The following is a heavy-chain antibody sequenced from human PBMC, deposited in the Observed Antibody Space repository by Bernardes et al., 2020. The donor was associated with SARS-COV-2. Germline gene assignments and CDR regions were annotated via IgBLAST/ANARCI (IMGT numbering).Heavy chain of an antibody. CDR3: AKDSSGYYQPFDY. CDR1: GFTFSDYY. V-gene: IGHV3-11*01. Sequence: GGSLRLSCAASGFTFSDYYMSWIRQAPGKGLEWVSYISSSGSTIYYADSVKGRFTISRDNSRNTLDLQMNSLRAEDTAVYYCAKDSSGYYQPFDYWGQGTLVTVSS. J-gene: IGHJ4*02. CDR2: ISSSGSTI. D-gene: IGHD3-22*01.